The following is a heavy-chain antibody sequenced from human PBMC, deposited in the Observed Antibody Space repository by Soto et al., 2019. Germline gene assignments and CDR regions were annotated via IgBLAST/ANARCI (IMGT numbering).Heavy chain of an antibody. CDR3: AREGGTVTNLFGMDV. V-gene: IGHV1-3*01. Sequence: QVQLVQSGAEVKKPGASVKVSCKASGYTFTSYAMHWVRQAPGQRLEWMGWINAGNGNTKYSQTFQDRVTISRDSSASTAYMELSSLRSEDTAVYYCAREGGTVTNLFGMDVWGQGTTVTVSS. J-gene: IGHJ6*02. CDR2: INAGNGNT. CDR1: GYTFTSYA. D-gene: IGHD4-4*01.